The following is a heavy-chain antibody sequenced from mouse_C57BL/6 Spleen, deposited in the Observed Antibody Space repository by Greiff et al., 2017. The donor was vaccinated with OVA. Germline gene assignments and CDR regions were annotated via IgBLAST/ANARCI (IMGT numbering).Heavy chain of an antibody. Sequence: QVQLQQPGAELVRPGTSVKLSCKASGYTFTSYWMHWVKQRPGQGLEWIGVIDPSDSYTNYNQKFKGKATLTVDTSSSTAYMQLSSLTSEDSAVYYCASWGVTTSNYFDYWGQGTTLTVSS. CDR3: ASWGVTTSNYFDY. CDR2: IDPSDSYT. D-gene: IGHD2-2*01. J-gene: IGHJ2*01. CDR1: GYTFTSYW. V-gene: IGHV1-59*01.